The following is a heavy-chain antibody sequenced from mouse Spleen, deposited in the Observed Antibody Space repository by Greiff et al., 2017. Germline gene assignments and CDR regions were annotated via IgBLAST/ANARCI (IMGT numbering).Heavy chain of an antibody. CDR2: IYPRSGNT. J-gene: IGHJ4*01. D-gene: IGHD2-5*01. Sequence: VQLQQSGAELMKPGASVKISCKASGYTFTSYGISWVKQRTGQGLEWIGEIYPRSGNTYYNEKFKGKATLTADKSSSTAYMELRSLTSEDSAVYFCARWYSNPGYYAMDYWGQGTSVTVSS. V-gene: IGHV1-81*01. CDR1: GYTFTSYG. CDR3: ARWYSNPGYYAMDY.